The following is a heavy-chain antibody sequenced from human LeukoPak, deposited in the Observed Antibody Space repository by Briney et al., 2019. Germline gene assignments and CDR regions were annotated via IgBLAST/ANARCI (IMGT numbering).Heavy chain of an antibody. CDR1: GFTFSNYW. CDR2: IKQDGSEK. CDR3: ARASDPWLQLT. D-gene: IGHD5-24*01. J-gene: IGHJ5*02. Sequence: GGSLRLSCAASGFTFSNYWMIWVRQAPGKGLEWVGNIKQDGSEKRYADSVRGRFSISRDNAQTSLYLQMNSLRAEDTAVYYCARASDPWLQLTWGQGTLVTVPS. V-gene: IGHV3-7*05.